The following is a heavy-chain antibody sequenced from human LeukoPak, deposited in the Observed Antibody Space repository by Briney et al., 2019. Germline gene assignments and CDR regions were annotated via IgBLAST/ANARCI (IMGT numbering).Heavy chain of an antibody. CDR3: VKDMNPGGADV. Sequence: SLRLSCVVSGFNSEDHAMHWVRQAPGKGLEWVSGIYWSGSGTGYADSVKGRFTVSRDSAKNSLYLQMNSLRPEDTALYYCVKDMNPGGADVWGQGTTVTVSS. CDR1: GFNSEDHA. CDR2: IYWSGSGT. V-gene: IGHV3-9*02. J-gene: IGHJ6*02. D-gene: IGHD3-10*01.